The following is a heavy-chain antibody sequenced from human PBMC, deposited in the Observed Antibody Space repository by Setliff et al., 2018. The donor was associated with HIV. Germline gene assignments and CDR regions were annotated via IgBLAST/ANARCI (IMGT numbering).Heavy chain of an antibody. D-gene: IGHD3-9*01. CDR1: GVSINSVLYS. CDR2: IYYSGNT. CDR3: ARAPRLTRIFTPLYFDY. V-gene: IGHV4-31*03. Sequence: SETLSLTCTVSGVSINSVLYSWTWIRQLPGKGLEWIGYIYYSGNTYYNPSLKSRLTISVDTSKNQFSLRLDSVTAADTAVYYCARAPRLTRIFTPLYFDYWGQGALVTVSS. J-gene: IGHJ4*02.